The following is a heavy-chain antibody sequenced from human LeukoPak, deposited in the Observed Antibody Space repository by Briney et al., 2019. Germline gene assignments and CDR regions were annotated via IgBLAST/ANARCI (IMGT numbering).Heavy chain of an antibody. Sequence: SETLSLTCTVSGGSISSYYWSWIRQPAGKGLEWIGRIYISGSGSTNYNPSLKSRVTMSVDTSKNQFSLKLSSVTAADTAVYYCARGLGGWLRLFDYWGQGTLVTVSS. D-gene: IGHD6-19*01. V-gene: IGHV4-4*07. CDR3: ARGLGGWLRLFDY. CDR2: IYISGSGST. CDR1: GGSISSYY. J-gene: IGHJ4*02.